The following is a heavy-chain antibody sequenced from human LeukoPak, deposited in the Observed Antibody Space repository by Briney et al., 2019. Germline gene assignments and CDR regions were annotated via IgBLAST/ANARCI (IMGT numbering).Heavy chain of an antibody. CDR1: GFTFDEYA. Sequence: GRSLRLSCAASGFTFDEYAMHWVRQPPGKGLEWVSGIGWNSGNIEYADSVKGRFTISRDNSKNTLYLQMNSLRAEDTAVYYCAKEPLPPYDFWSGYWDYWGQGTLVTVSS. V-gene: IGHV3-9*01. J-gene: IGHJ4*02. CDR3: AKEPLPPYDFWSGYWDY. CDR2: IGWNSGNI. D-gene: IGHD3-3*01.